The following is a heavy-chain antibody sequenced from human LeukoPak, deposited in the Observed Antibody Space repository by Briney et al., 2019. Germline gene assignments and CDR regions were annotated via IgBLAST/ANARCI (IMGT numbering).Heavy chain of an antibody. Sequence: KASETLSLTCAVYGGSFSGSYWTWIRQPSGKGLEWIGEINHSGSTTYNPSLNNRVTISVDTSKNQFSLKLSSVTAADTAVYYCARPRYGSGSLDSWGQGTLVTVSS. CDR3: ARPRYGSGSLDS. CDR2: INHSGST. D-gene: IGHD3-10*01. J-gene: IGHJ4*02. CDR1: GGSFSGSY. V-gene: IGHV4-34*01.